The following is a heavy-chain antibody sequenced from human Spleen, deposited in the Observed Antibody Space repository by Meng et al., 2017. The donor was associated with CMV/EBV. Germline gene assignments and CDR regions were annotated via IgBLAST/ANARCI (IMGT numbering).Heavy chain of an antibody. CDR2: VWYDGTNK. CDR1: GFTFSDYG. CDR3: AKAHYDFWSAGEVDY. J-gene: IGHJ4*02. V-gene: IGHV3-33*06. Sequence: SGFTFSDYGVHWVRQALGERLECVAVVWYDGTNKYYGDSVKGRLTVSRDNSKNTVYLQMNNLRGEDTAVYYCAKAHYDFWSAGEVDYWGQGTLVTVSS. D-gene: IGHD3-3*01.